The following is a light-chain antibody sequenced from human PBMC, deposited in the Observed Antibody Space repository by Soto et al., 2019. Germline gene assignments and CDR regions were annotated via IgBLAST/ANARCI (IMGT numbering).Light chain of an antibody. CDR3: QQYYSTPFT. CDR2: WAS. J-gene: IGKJ4*01. Sequence: DIVMTQSPASLAVSLGERATINCKSSQSVLYNSNNKNYLAWYQQKPGQPPKLLIYWASTRESGVPERFSGSGSGTDFTLTISSLQAEDVAVYYCQQYYSTPFTFGGGTKVEIK. V-gene: IGKV4-1*01. CDR1: QSVLYNSNNKNY.